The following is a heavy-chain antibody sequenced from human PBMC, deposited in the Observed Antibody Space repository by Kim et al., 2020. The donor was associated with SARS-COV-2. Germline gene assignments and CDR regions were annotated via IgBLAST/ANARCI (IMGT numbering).Heavy chain of an antibody. CDR3: TSDSGDYCGGDCYSRV. CDR1: GFTFSNAW. D-gene: IGHD2-21*02. V-gene: IGHV3-15*01. J-gene: IGHJ6*02. CDR2: IKSKTNGGTT. Sequence: GGSLRLSCAASGFTFSNAWMNWVRQAPGRGLEWVGRIKSKTNGGTTAYGAPVKGRFTISRDDSKNTLYLQMNSLRTEDTAVYYCTSDSGDYCGGDCYSRVWGQGTTVTVS.